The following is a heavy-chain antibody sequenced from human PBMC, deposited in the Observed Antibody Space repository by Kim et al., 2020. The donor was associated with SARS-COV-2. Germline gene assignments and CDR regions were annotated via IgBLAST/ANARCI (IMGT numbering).Heavy chain of an antibody. CDR2: ISYDGSNK. CDR1: GFTFSSYA. D-gene: IGHD6-13*01. CDR3: ARGERHQLVEEAYYYGMDV. V-gene: IGHV3-30-3*01. Sequence: GGSLRLSCAASGFTFSSYAMHWVRQAPGKGLEWVAVISYDGSNKYYADSVKGRFTISRDNSKNTLYLQMNSLRAEDTAVYYCARGERHQLVEEAYYYGMDVWGQGTTVTVSS. J-gene: IGHJ6*02.